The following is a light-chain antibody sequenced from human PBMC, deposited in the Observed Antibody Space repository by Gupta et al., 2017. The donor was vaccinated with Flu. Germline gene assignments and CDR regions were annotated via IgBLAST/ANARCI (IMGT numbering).Light chain of an antibody. Sequence: FQITQSPSTLSDSVGDTVSITCRASQSVSSRLAWYQQIPGKAPNLLIHTASTLQSGVPSRFSGSGSGTEFTLTISGLQPDDFATYYCQQYDGSSTFGQGTKVEVK. V-gene: IGKV1-5*03. CDR3: QQYDGSST. CDR2: TAS. CDR1: QSVSSR. J-gene: IGKJ1*01.